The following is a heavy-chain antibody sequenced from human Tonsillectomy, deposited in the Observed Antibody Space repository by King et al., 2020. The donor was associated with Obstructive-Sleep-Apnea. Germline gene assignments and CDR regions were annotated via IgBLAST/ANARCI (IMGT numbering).Heavy chain of an antibody. J-gene: IGHJ4*02. CDR3: ARNSGYDYYFDY. V-gene: IGHV1-2*02. CDR2: IDPYSGGT. CDR1: GYTFTGYY. D-gene: IGHD5-12*01. Sequence: VQLVESGAEVKKPGASVKVSCKASGYTFTGYYMHWVRQAPGQGLEWMGWIDPYSGGTNYAQKFQGSVTMTRDTSISTAYMELSRLRFDDTAVYYCARNSGYDYYFDYWGQGTVVTVTS.